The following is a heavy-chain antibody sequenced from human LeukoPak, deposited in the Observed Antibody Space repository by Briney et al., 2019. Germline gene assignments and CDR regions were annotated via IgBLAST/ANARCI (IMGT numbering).Heavy chain of an antibody. CDR2: LNHSGSA. CDR3: AREIRDFDWLFQRHDAFDI. CDR1: GGSFSGYY. V-gene: IGHV4-34*01. J-gene: IGHJ3*02. Sequence: TSDTLSLTCAVYGGSFSGYYWSWIRQPPGKGLVCIGELNHSGSANYHPSLKSRVTISVDTSKNQFSLKLSSVTAADTAVYYCAREIRDFDWLFQRHDAFDIWGQGTMVTVSS. D-gene: IGHD3-9*01.